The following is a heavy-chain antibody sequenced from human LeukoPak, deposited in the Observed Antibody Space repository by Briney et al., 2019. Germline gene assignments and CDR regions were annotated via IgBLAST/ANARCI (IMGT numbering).Heavy chain of an antibody. Sequence: PGASVKVSCKASGYTFTNYGIHWVRQAPGQGLEWMGWISAYNGNTNSAQKLQGRVTMTRDMSTSTVYMELSSLRSEDTAVYYCARDLMDTAMAYNWFDPWGQGTLVTVSS. V-gene: IGHV1-18*01. CDR3: ARDLMDTAMAYNWFDP. D-gene: IGHD5-18*01. CDR2: ISAYNGNT. J-gene: IGHJ5*02. CDR1: GYTFTNYG.